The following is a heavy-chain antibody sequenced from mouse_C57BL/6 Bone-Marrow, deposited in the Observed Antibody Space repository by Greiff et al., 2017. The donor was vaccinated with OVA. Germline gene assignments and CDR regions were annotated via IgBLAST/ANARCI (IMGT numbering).Heavy chain of an antibody. CDR3: TIAYYGSLYWYFDV. J-gene: IGHJ1*03. D-gene: IGHD1-1*01. CDR2: ISSGGDYI. V-gene: IGHV5-9-1*02. Sequence: EVQVVESGEGLVKPGGSLKLSCAASGFTFSSYAMSWVRQTPEKRLEWVAYISSGGDYIYYADTVKGRFTISRDNARNTLYLQMSSLKSEDTAMYYCTIAYYGSLYWYFDVWGTGTTVTVSS. CDR1: GFTFSSYA.